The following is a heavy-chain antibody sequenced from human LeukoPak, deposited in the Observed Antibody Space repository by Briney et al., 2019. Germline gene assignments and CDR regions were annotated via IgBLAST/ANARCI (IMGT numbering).Heavy chain of an antibody. CDR2: ISSSGSTI. V-gene: IGHV3-48*03. Sequence: PGGSLRLSCAASGFTFSSYEMNWVRQAPGKGLEWVSYISSSGSTIYYADSVKGRFTISRDNAKNSLYLQGNSLRAEDTAGYYCVRDHHRRLYDSQARDTFDIWGQGTMVTVSS. CDR3: VRDHHRRLYDSQARDTFDI. D-gene: IGHD3-22*01. J-gene: IGHJ3*02. CDR1: GFTFSSYE.